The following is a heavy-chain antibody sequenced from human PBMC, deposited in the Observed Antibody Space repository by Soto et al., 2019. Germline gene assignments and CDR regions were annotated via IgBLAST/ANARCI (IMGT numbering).Heavy chain of an antibody. D-gene: IGHD3-3*01. J-gene: IGHJ6*02. Sequence: PSETLSLTCTVSGGSISRYYWSWIRQPPGKGLEWIGYISYSGRTNYNPSLKSRVTISLDTSKSQFSLKLTSVTAADTAVYYCARDSGRMYSDTWSGYDYGLDVWGQGTTVTVSS. CDR1: GGSISRYY. V-gene: IGHV4-59*13. CDR2: ISYSGRT. CDR3: ARDSGRMYSDTWSGYDYGLDV.